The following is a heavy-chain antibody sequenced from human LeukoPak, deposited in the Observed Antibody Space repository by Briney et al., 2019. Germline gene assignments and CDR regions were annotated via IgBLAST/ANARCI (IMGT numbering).Heavy chain of an antibody. J-gene: IGHJ6*02. CDR2: VSYSGST. CDR3: ARARRYYDSSGYCWRCHYGMDV. Sequence: SETLSLTCTVSGGSINGYYWSWIRQSPGKGLEWIGYVSYSGSTNYNPSLESRVTISVDTSKNQFSLKLSSVTAADTAVYYCARARRYYDSSGYCWRCHYGMDVWGQGTTVTVSS. V-gene: IGHV4-59*01. CDR1: GGSINGYY. D-gene: IGHD3-22*01.